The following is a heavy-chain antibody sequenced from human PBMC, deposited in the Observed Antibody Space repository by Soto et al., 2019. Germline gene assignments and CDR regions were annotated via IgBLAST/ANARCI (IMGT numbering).Heavy chain of an antibody. Sequence: QLQLPESGSGLVKPSQTLSLTCAVSGGSISSGGYSWSWIRQPPGKGLEWIGYIYHSGSTYYNPSLKSRVTISVDRSKNQFSLKLSSVTAADTAVYYCAGGIAARPLGYWGQGTLVTVSS. CDR1: GGSISSGGYS. CDR3: AGGIAARPLGY. CDR2: IYHSGST. D-gene: IGHD6-6*01. V-gene: IGHV4-30-2*01. J-gene: IGHJ4*02.